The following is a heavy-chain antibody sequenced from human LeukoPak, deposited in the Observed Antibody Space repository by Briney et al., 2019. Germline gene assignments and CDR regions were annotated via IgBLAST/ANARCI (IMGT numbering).Heavy chain of an antibody. CDR1: GFTFSSYA. CDR2: ISGRGGGT. CDR3: AKDGARGALDAFDI. J-gene: IGHJ3*02. V-gene: IGHV3-23*01. Sequence: GGSLRLSCAASGFTFSSYAMSWVRQAPGKGLEWVSAISGRGGGTYYADSVKGRFTISRDNSKNTLSLQMNGLRAEDTAVYYCAKDGARGALDAFDIWGQGTMVTVS. D-gene: IGHD1-26*01.